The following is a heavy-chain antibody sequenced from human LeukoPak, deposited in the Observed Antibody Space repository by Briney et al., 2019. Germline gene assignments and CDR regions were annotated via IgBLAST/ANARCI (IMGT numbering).Heavy chain of an antibody. CDR1: GGSISSYY. J-gene: IGHJ4*02. CDR2: RYYSGDT. D-gene: IGHD6-6*01. V-gene: IGHV4-39*01. CDR3: ARHRLSTSSGEGPTFFDF. Sequence: SETLSLTCTVSGGSISSYYWGWIRQPPGRGLEWIGSRYYSGDTYYNPSLESRVTISVDTSKNQFSLKLTSVTAADTAVYYCARHRLSTSSGEGPTFFDFWVQGTQVTVSS.